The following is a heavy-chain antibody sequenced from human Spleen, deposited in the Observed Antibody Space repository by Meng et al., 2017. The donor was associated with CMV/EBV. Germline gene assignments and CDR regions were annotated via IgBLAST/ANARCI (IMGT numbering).Heavy chain of an antibody. D-gene: IGHD4-23*01. V-gene: IGHV1-2*02. CDR2: INPDSGGT. Sequence: ASVKVSCRASGYTFTGYYIHWVRQAPGQGLEWMGWINPDSGGTNYAQKFQGRVSMTRATSISTPYMELSRLRSDDTAVYYCATTTVARSGSWCFDSWGQGMLVTVSS. CDR3: ATTTVARSGSWCFDS. CDR1: GYTFTGYY. J-gene: IGHJ4*02.